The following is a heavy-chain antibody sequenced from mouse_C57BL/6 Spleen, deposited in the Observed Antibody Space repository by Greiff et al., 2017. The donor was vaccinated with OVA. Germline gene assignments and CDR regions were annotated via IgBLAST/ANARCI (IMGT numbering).Heavy chain of an antibody. CDR3: ARCAVSSYDFDY. D-gene: IGHD1-1*01. V-gene: IGHV1-50*01. CDR1: GYTFTSYW. J-gene: IGHJ2*01. Sequence: VQLQQPGAELVKPGASVKLSCKASGYTFTSYWMQWVKQRPGQGLEWIGEIDPSDSYTTYNQKFKGKATLTVDTTSSTAYMQLSSLTSEDSTVYYCARCAVSSYDFDYRGQGTTLTVSS. CDR2: IDPSDSYT.